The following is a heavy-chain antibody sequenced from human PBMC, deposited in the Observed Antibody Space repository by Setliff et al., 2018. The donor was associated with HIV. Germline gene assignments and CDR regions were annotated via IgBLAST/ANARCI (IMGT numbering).Heavy chain of an antibody. J-gene: IGHJ4*02. CDR1: GYTFTSYD. CDR3: AEVTCSPDSCFLDY. CDR2: MNPNSGNT. V-gene: IGHV1-8*01. D-gene: IGHD2-15*01. Sequence: ASVKVSCKASGYTFTSYDVNWVRQAPGQGLEWMGWMNPNSGNTGYAQKCQGRVTMTWDTSSGTVYMDLNSLKSEDTAVYYCAEVTCSPDSCFLDYWGQGTLVTVSS.